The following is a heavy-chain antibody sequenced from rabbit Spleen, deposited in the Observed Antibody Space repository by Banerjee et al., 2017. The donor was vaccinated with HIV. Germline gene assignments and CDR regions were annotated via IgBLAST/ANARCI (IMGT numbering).Heavy chain of an antibody. D-gene: IGHD4-1*01. Sequence: QEHLKESGGGLVQPEGSLTLTCTASGVSFSSNYYMCWVRQAPGKGLEWIACIDTGSSGFSYFASWAKGRFTISKTSSTTVTLQMTSLTAADTATYFCARDLTDAIGWNFGWWGPGTLVTVS. CDR1: GVSFSSNYY. CDR2: IDTGSSGFS. V-gene: IGHV1S45*01. CDR3: ARDLTDAIGWNFGW. J-gene: IGHJ4*01.